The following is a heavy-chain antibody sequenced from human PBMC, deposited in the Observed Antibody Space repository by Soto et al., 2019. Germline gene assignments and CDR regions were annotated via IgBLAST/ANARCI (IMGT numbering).Heavy chain of an antibody. V-gene: IGHV3-23*01. CDR3: ARGGFLRLWYFDL. Sequence: GGSLRLSCAASEFTFSTYVMNWVRQAPGQGLECVSSISATGGSTYYADSVKGRFTVSRDNSKNTLYMQMNSLRAEDTDVYYCARGGFLRLWYFDLWGRGTLVTVSS. CDR2: ISATGGST. D-gene: IGHD3-10*01. J-gene: IGHJ2*01. CDR1: EFTFSTYV.